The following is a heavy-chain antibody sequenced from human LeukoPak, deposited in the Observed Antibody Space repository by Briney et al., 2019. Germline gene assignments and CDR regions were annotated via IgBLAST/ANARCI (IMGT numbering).Heavy chain of an antibody. CDR3: AKARGVPPYYYYYYMDV. Sequence: GRSLRLSCAASGFTFSSYGMHWVRQAPGKGLEWVAVISYDGSNKNYADSVKGRFTISRDNSKNTLYLQMNSLRAEDTAVYYCAKARGVPPYYYYYYMDVWGKGTTVTISS. CDR2: ISYDGSNK. J-gene: IGHJ6*03. V-gene: IGHV3-30*18. CDR1: GFTFSSYG. D-gene: IGHD1-1*01.